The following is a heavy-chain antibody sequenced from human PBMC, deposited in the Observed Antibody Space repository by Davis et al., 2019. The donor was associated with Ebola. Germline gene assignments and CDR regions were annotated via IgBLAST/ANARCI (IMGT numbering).Heavy chain of an antibody. CDR2: ISSRGTNI. V-gene: IGHV3-48*04. D-gene: IGHD4-23*01. CDR3: ATETTAVVTPDLYP. Sequence: GGSLRLSCAASGFTFTSYAMDWVRQAPGKGLEWVSYISSRGTNIYYADSVKGRFTISRDNAKNSLYLQMNSLRAEDTGVYYCATETTAVVTPDLYPWGQGTLVTVSS. J-gene: IGHJ5*02. CDR1: GFTFTSYA.